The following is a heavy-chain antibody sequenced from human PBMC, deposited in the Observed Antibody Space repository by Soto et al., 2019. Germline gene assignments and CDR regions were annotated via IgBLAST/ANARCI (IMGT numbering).Heavy chain of an antibody. J-gene: IGHJ5*02. D-gene: IGHD3-16*01. Sequence: ASVKVSCKASGYSFTSYGITWARQAPGQGLEWMGWISGYRGNTHYAQRLQDRVTMTTDTSTSTASMELRSLRSDDTAVYYCARCLTNNWFDPWGQGTLVTVSS. CDR2: ISGYRGNT. CDR1: GYSFTSYG. CDR3: ARCLTNNWFDP. V-gene: IGHV1-18*01.